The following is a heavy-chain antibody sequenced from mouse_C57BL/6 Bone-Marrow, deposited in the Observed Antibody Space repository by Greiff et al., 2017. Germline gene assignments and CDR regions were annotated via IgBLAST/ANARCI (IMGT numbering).Heavy chain of an antibody. CDR1: GYTFTSYG. CDR3: AKDYYGSS. J-gene: IGHJ2*01. Sequence: VQRVESGAELARPGASVKLSCKASGYTFTSYGISWVKQRNGQGLEWIGEIYPRSGNTYYNEKFKGKATLTADKSSSTAYMERRSLTSEDSAVYFCAKDYYGSSWGQGTTLTVSS. V-gene: IGHV1-81*01. D-gene: IGHD1-1*01. CDR2: IYPRSGNT.